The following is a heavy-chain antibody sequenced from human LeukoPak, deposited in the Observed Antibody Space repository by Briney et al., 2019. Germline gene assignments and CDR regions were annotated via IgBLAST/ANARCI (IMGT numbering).Heavy chain of an antibody. J-gene: IGHJ5*02. V-gene: IGHV4-59*12. Sequence: SETLSLTCTVSGDSMNDYFWSRIRQSPEKGLEWIGFIYSSGTTKYTPSLKSRVSISLDTSRNRFSLKLKSVTAADTAVYYCARSPERGYSYGFGHWGQGILVTVSS. D-gene: IGHD5-18*01. CDR2: IYSSGTT. CDR1: GDSMNDYF. CDR3: ARSPERGYSYGFGH.